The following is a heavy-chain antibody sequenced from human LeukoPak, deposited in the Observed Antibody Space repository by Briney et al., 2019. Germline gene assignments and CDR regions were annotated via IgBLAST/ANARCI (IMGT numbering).Heavy chain of an antibody. J-gene: IGHJ3*02. CDR2: ISSSSSYI. V-gene: IGHV3-21*01. CDR1: GFTFSSYS. Sequence: GGSLRLSCAASGFTFSSYSMNWVRQAPGKGLEWVSSISSSSSYIYYADSVKGRFTISRDNAKNSLYLQVNSLRAEDTAVYYCARERIQLWLIEHAFDIWGQGTTVTVSS. D-gene: IGHD5-18*01. CDR3: ARERIQLWLIEHAFDI.